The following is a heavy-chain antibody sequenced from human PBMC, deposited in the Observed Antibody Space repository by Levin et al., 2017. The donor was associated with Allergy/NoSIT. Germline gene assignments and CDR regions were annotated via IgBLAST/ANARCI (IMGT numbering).Heavy chain of an antibody. V-gene: IGHV3-21*01. D-gene: IGHD2-21*01. CDR3: VREGDFGGGWFGF. Sequence: GGSLRLSCAASGFTLHGFTMHWVRQAPGKGLEWVSSISISSSYIYYAESVKGRFTISRDNAKNPLSLQMSSLRAEDTAVVFCVREGDFGGGWFGFWGQGTLVTVSS. CDR1: GFTLHGFT. J-gene: IGHJ5*01. CDR2: ISISSSYI.